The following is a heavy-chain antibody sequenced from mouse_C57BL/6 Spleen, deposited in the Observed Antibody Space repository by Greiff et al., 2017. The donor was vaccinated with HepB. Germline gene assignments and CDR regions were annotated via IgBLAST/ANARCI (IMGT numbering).Heavy chain of an antibody. D-gene: IGHD1-1*01. CDR1: GFTFSDYY. V-gene: IGHV5-16*01. Sequence: EVQGVESEGGLVQPGSSMKLSCTASGFTFSDYYMAWVRQVPEKGLEWVANINYDGSSTYYLDSLKSRFIISRDNAKNILYLQMSSLKSEDTATYYCARALYGSSYSWYFDVWGTGTTVTVSS. CDR3: ARALYGSSYSWYFDV. CDR2: INYDGSST. J-gene: IGHJ1*03.